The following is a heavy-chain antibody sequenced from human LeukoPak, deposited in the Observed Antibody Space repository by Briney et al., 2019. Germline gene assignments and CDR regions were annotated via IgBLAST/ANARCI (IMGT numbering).Heavy chain of an antibody. Sequence: SETLSLTCAVYGGSFSDYYWSWIRQPPGKGLEGVGEINHSGSTNYNPSLKSRVTISVDTSKNQFSLKLSSVTAADTAVYYCARGSSLPGDIVVVPAAQGYYYYMDVWGKGTTVTVSS. CDR1: GGSFSDYY. CDR3: ARGSSLPGDIVVVPAAQGYYYYMDV. CDR2: INHSGST. V-gene: IGHV4-34*01. D-gene: IGHD2-2*01. J-gene: IGHJ6*03.